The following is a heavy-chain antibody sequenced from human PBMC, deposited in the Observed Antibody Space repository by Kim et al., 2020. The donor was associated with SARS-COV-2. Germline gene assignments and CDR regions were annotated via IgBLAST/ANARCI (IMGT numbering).Heavy chain of an antibody. D-gene: IGHD6-19*01. J-gene: IGHJ4*02. CDR3: AKVVVAGTIDY. V-gene: IGHV1-2*02. Sequence: SDAQKFKGRVTMTRDASISTAYMELSRMRSADTAVYYCAKVVVAGTIDYWGQGTLVTVSS.